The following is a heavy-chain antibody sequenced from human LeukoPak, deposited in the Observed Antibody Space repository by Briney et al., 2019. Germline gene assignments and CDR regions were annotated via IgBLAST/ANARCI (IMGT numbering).Heavy chain of an antibody. J-gene: IGHJ6*02. CDR2: IYYTGTT. Sequence: SETLSLTCAVYGGSFSGYYWSWIRQPPGKALEWIGYIYYTGTTKYNPSLKSRATISLDTSKNQFSLKLTSVTAADTALFFCARGYDIDVWGQGTTVTVSS. CDR3: ARGYDIDV. CDR1: GGSFSGYY. V-gene: IGHV4-34*11.